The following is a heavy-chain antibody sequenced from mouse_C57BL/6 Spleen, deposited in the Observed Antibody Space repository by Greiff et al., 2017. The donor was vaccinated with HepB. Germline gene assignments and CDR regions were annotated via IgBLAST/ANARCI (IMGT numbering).Heavy chain of an antibody. CDR1: GYTFTSYW. CDR3: ATTMVTREPFAY. CDR2: IHPSDSDT. Sequence: QVQLQQPGAELVKPGASVKVSCKASGYTFTSYWMHWVKQRPGQGLEWIGRIHPSDSDTNYNQKFKGKATLTADKSSSTAYMQLSSLTSEDSAVYYCATTMVTREPFAYWGQGTLVTVSA. D-gene: IGHD2-2*01. V-gene: IGHV1-74*01. J-gene: IGHJ3*01.